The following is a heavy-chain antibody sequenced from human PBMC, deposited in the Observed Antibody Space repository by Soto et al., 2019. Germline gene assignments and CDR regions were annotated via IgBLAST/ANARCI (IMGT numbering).Heavy chain of an antibody. V-gene: IGHV3-7*01. CDR1: GFTFSSYW. Sequence: EVQLVESGGGLVQPGGSLGLSCAASGFTFSSYWMSWVRLAPGKGLEWVAHIKQSGSDRYYVDSVRGRFTISRDNAKNSLYLQMISVRVEDTAMYYCASVKSWAVSPWGQGTLVTVSS. D-gene: IGHD3-10*01. CDR3: ASVKSWAVSP. CDR2: IKQSGSDR. J-gene: IGHJ5*02.